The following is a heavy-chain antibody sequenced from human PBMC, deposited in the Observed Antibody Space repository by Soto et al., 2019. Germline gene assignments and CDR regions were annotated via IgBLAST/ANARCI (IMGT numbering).Heavy chain of an antibody. CDR2: IYYSGST. J-gene: IGHJ6*02. CDR3: ARDTARRLHYYYYGMDV. CDR1: GGSFSGYY. D-gene: IGHD5-18*01. Sequence: QVQLQQWGAGLLKPSETLSLTCAVYGGSFSGYYWSWIRQPPGKGLEWIGYIYYSGSTYYNPSLKSRVTISVDTSKNQFSLKLSSVTAADTAVYYCARDTARRLHYYYYGMDVWGQGTTVTVSS. V-gene: IGHV4-34*01.